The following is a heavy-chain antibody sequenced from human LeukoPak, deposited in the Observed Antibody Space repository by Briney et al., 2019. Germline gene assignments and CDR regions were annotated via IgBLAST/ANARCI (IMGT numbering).Heavy chain of an antibody. Sequence: GGSLRLSCAASGFTVSSNYMGWVRQAPGKGLEWVSVICSGGSTYYADSVQGRFAISRDNSKNTFSLHMNSLRAEDTAVYYCAKDRSSLGSYFDYWGQGILVTVSS. CDR2: ICSGGST. CDR1: GFTVSSNY. CDR3: AKDRSSLGSYFDY. D-gene: IGHD3-10*01. V-gene: IGHV3-53*01. J-gene: IGHJ4*02.